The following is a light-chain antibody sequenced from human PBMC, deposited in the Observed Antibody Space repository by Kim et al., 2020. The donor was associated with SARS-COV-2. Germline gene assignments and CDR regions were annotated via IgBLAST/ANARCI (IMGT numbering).Light chain of an antibody. J-gene: IGKJ4*01. Sequence: PGERATLSCRASQTITNNYLAWYQQKSAQAPRLLIYGASSRATGIPDRFSGSGSGTDFTLTISRLEPEDFAVYYCQLFGSSPLVTFGGGTKVDIK. CDR3: QLFGSSPLVT. CDR1: QTITNNY. CDR2: GAS. V-gene: IGKV3-20*01.